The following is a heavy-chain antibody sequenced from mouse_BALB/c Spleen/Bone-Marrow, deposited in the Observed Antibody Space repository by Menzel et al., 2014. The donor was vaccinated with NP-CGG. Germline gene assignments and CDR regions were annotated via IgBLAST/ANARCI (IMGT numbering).Heavy chain of an antibody. V-gene: IGHV1-14*01. CDR2: INPYNDGT. D-gene: IGHD2-14*01. CDR3: ARSGRYSKESRAMDC. J-gene: IGHJ4*01. Sequence: VQLQQSGPELVKPGASVKMSCKASGYTFTSYVMHWVKQKPGQGLEWIGYINPYNDGTKYNEKFKGKATLTSDKSSSTAYMELSSRTSEGPAVYYCARSGRYSKESRAMDCWGQGTSVTVPS. CDR1: GYTFTSYV.